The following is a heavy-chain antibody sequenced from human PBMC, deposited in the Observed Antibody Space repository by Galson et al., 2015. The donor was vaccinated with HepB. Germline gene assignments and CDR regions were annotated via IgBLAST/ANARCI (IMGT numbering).Heavy chain of an antibody. V-gene: IGHV3-21*01. Sequence: SLRLSCAASGFTFSSYSMNWVRQAPGKGLEWVSSISSSSSYIYYADSVKGRFTISRDNAKNSLYLQMNSLRAEDTAVYYCARHYYYDSSGYHPSGGNWFDPWGQGTLVTVSS. CDR1: GFTFSSYS. CDR2: ISSSSSYI. CDR3: ARHYYYDSSGYHPSGGNWFDP. J-gene: IGHJ5*02. D-gene: IGHD3-22*01.